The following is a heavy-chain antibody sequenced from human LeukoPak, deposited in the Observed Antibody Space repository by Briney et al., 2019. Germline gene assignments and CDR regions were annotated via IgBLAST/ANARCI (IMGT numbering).Heavy chain of an antibody. Sequence: PGGSLRLSCSASEFSVNDYYMSWIRQAPGKGLEWISDIGGSDSIVAYGGSVRGRFTISRDLASNSVYLQMNSLRDEDTAVYFCAREMVAGTFDLWGQGILVTVSS. J-gene: IGHJ4*02. V-gene: IGHV3-11*01. CDR1: EFSVNDYY. D-gene: IGHD6-19*01. CDR2: IGGSDSIV. CDR3: AREMVAGTFDL.